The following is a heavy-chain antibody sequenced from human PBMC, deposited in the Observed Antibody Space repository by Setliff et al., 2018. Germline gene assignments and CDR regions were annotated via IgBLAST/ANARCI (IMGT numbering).Heavy chain of an antibody. Sequence: PSETLSLTCSVSGGSISSSYWTWIRQPPGKGLEWIVYIYSSGSSNYNPSLKSRVTISVDTSKNQFSLRLSSVTAADTAVYYCARAAKYDSSGYYGFWFDPWGQGNLVTVSS. CDR2: IYSSGSS. J-gene: IGHJ5*02. CDR3: ARAAKYDSSGYYGFWFDP. CDR1: GGSISSSY. V-gene: IGHV4-59*01. D-gene: IGHD3-22*01.